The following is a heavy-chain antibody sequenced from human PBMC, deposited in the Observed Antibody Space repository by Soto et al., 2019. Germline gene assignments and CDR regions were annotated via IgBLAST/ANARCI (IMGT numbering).Heavy chain of an antibody. Sequence: EVQLVESGGGLIQPGGSLRLSCAASGFTVSSNYMSWVRKAPGKGLEWVSVIYSGGSTYYADSVKGRFTISRDNSKNTLYLQMNSLRAEDTAVYYCARDRSSGWSVSRYYGMDVWGQGTTVTVSS. CDR3: ARDRSSGWSVSRYYGMDV. CDR2: IYSGGST. V-gene: IGHV3-53*01. J-gene: IGHJ6*02. D-gene: IGHD6-19*01. CDR1: GFTVSSNY.